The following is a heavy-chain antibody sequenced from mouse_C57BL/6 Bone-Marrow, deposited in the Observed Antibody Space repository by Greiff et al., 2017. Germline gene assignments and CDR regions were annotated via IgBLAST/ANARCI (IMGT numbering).Heavy chain of an antibody. Sequence: QVQLQQPGAELVRPGTSVKLSCKASGYTFTSYRMHWVKQRPGQGLEWIGVIDPSDSYTNYNQKFKGKATLTVDTSSSTAYMQLSSLTSEDSAVYYCARRRGLLRFLFDYWGQGTTLTVSS. CDR2: IDPSDSYT. CDR3: ARRRGLLRFLFDY. V-gene: IGHV1-59*01. J-gene: IGHJ2*01. CDR1: GYTFTSYR. D-gene: IGHD1-1*01.